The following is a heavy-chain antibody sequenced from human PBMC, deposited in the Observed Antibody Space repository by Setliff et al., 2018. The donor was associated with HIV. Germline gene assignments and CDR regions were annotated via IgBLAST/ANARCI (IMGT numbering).Heavy chain of an antibody. Sequence: SETLSLTCTVSGGSISSGSYYWSWIRQPAGKGLEWIGHIYTSGSTNYNPSLKSRVTISVDTSKNQFSLKVSSVTAADTAVYYCAREGYGDKRGVDCFDLWGQGTQVTVSS. J-gene: IGHJ4*02. CDR3: AREGYGDKRGVDCFDL. V-gene: IGHV4-61*09. D-gene: IGHD3-10*01. CDR2: IYTSGST. CDR1: GGSISSGSYY.